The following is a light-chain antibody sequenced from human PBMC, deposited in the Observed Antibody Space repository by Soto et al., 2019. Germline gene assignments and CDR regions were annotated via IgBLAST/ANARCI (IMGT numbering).Light chain of an antibody. CDR2: DVS. CDR1: SSDVGGYNY. V-gene: IGLV2-14*01. CDR3: SSYTSSSPRV. Sequence: QSALTQPASVSGSPGQSITISCTGTSSDVGGYNYVSWYQQHPGKAPKLMIYDVSNRPSGVSNRFSGSKSGNTASLTISGLQAEDEADHYCSSYTSSSPRVFGGGTKLTVL. J-gene: IGLJ2*01.